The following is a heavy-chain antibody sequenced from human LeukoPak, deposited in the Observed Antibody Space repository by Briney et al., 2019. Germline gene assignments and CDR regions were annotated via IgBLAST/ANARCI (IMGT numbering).Heavy chain of an antibody. CDR3: TEGSGDFGLGYFHY. Sequence: GGSLRLSCAASEFTLRNYAMSWVRQAPGKGLEWVSAISGSGYITYYADSVKGRFTISRDNSKNTLYLQMNSLRAEDTAVYYCTEGSGDFGLGYFHYWGQGTLVTVSS. CDR1: EFTLRNYA. J-gene: IGHJ4*02. CDR2: ISGSGYIT. V-gene: IGHV3-23*01. D-gene: IGHD4-17*01.